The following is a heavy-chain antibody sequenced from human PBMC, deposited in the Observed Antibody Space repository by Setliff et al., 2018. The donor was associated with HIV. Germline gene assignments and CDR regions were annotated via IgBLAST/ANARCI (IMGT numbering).Heavy chain of an antibody. V-gene: IGHV1-69*05. CDR1: GGTFSSYA. J-gene: IGHJ4*02. CDR2: IIPIFNTA. Sequence: SVKVSCKASGGTFSSYAISWVRQAPGQGLEWMGGIIPIFNTANYAQKFQGRVTMTRDTSISTAYMELSRLRSDDTAVFYCARDYYGSGSYYYLDYWGQGTLVTVSS. D-gene: IGHD3-10*01. CDR3: ARDYYGSGSYYYLDY.